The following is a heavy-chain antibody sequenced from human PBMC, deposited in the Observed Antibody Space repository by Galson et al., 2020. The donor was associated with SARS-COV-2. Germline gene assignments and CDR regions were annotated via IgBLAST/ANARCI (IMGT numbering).Heavy chain of an antibody. J-gene: IGHJ3*02. V-gene: IGHV4-34*01. CDR1: GGSFSGYY. CDR2: INHSGST. CDR3: ARRYYNGSGSYYYDAFDI. D-gene: IGHD3-10*01. Sequence: SETLSLTCAVYGGSFSGYYWSWIRQPPGKGLEWIGEINHSGSTNYNPSLKSRVTISVDTSKNQFSLKLSSVTAADTAVYYCARRYYNGSGSYYYDAFDIWGQGTMVTVSS.